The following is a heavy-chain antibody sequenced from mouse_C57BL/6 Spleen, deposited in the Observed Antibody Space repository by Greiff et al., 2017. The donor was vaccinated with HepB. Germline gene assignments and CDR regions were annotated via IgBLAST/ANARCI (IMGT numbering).Heavy chain of an antibody. CDR1: GFTLSSYG. CDR2: ISSGGSYT. CDR3: ARRDGTAWFAY. V-gene: IGHV5-6*02. J-gene: IGHJ3*01. Sequence: EVMLVESGGDLVKPGGSLKLSCAASGFTLSSYGMSWVRQTPDKRLEWVATISSGGSYTYYPDSVKGRFTIARDNAKNTMYPQTSGLKSEDTAMYYWARRDGTAWFAYWGQGTRVNVAA. D-gene: IGHD2-3*01.